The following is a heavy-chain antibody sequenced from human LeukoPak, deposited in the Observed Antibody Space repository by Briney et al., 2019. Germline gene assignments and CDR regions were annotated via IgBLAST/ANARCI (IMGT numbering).Heavy chain of an antibody. CDR1: GYTFTGYY. J-gene: IGHJ6*03. CDR2: INPNSGGT. Sequence: RGASVKVSCKASGYTFTGYYMHWVRQAPGQGLEWMGWINPNSGGTNYAQKFQGRVTMTRDTSISTAYMELSRLRSDDTAVYYCARDRRNYYDSREDYYYMDVWGKGTTVTVSS. CDR3: ARDRRNYYDSREDYYYMDV. V-gene: IGHV1-2*02. D-gene: IGHD3-22*01.